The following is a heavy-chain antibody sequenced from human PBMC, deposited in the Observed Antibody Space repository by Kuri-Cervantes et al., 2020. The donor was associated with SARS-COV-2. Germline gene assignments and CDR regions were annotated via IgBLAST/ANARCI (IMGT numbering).Heavy chain of an antibody. D-gene: IGHD3-10*01. CDR2: IHPDSGGT. CDR3: ARDYYGSGSYYPVY. CDR1: GYSFTGYY. J-gene: IGHJ4*02. Sequence: ASVKVSCKASGYSFTGYYMHWVRQAPGQGLEWMGWIHPDSGGTNYAQKFQGRVTMTRDTSISTAYMELSRLRSDDTAVYYCARDYYGSGSYYPVYWGQGTLVTVSS. V-gene: IGHV1-2*02.